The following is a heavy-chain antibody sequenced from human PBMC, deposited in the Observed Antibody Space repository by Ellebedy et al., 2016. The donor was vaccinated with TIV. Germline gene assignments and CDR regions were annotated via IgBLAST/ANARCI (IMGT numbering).Heavy chain of an antibody. CDR3: KGGDSISFDI. CDR1: EFIFSFYD. Sequence: GESLKISCSASEFIFSFYDMHWVRQAPGKGMEYVSAIDTHGGTTYYADSVKGSFTISRDNSENTLYLQMISLRLDDTAVYFCKGGDSISFDIWGQGTMVTVSS. CDR2: IDTHGGTT. J-gene: IGHJ3*02. D-gene: IGHD3-16*01. V-gene: IGHV3-64D*09.